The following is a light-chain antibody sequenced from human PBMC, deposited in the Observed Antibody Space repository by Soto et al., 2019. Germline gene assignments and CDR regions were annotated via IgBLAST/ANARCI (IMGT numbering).Light chain of an antibody. Sequence: EIVMTQSPATLSVSPGERATLSCRASQSVSSNLAWFQQKPGQAPGLLIYGASTRATGIPARITGSGSGTEFTLTISSLQSEDFAVYYCQQYDEWPPSYTFGQGTKLEI. V-gene: IGKV3-15*01. CDR3: QQYDEWPPSYT. J-gene: IGKJ2*01. CDR1: QSVSSN. CDR2: GAS.